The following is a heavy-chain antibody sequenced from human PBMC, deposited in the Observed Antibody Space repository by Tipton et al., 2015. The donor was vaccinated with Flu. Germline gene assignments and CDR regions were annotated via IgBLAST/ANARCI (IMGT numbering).Heavy chain of an antibody. CDR1: GDSMGSDYY. Sequence: TLSLTCSVSGDSMGSDYYWGWIRQPPGKGLEWIGNIHRSGNTYRNPSLKSRVTMSVDSSKNQFSLRLSSVTAADTAVYYCASGPDNSKTRYWGQGTLVTVSS. D-gene: IGHD1-1*01. V-gene: IGHV4-38-2*01. CDR3: ASGPDNSKTRY. J-gene: IGHJ4*02. CDR2: IHRSGNT.